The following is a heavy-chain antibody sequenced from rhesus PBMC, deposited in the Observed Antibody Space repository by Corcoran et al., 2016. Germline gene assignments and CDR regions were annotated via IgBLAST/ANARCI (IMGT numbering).Heavy chain of an antibody. V-gene: IGHV5-20*01. J-gene: IGHJ6*01. CDR1: GYSFTSYW. CDR3: AKHLQGGIAAAGSYGLDS. CDR2: IDPSDSDT. D-gene: IGHD6-31*01. Sequence: EVQLVQSGAEVKRPGESLKISCKTSGYSFTSYWISWVRQMPGKGLEWMGAIDPSDSDTQYNPPFQGQVTISADKSISTAYLQWSRLKASDTATYYCAKHLQGGIAAAGSYGLDSWGQGVVVTVSS.